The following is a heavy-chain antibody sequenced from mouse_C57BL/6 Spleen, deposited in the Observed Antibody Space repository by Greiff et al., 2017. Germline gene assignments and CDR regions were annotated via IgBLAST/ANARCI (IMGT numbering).Heavy chain of an antibody. D-gene: IGHD2-2*01. CDR1: GFTINDYY. V-gene: IGHV14-2*01. CDR3: ARGGLRLYYYAMDY. J-gene: IGHJ4*01. CDR2: IDPEDGET. Sequence: EVQLQQSGAELVKPGASVKLSCTASGFTINDYYMHWVKQRTEQGLEWIGRIDPEDGETKYAPKFKGKATITADTSSNTAYLQLSSLTSEDTAVYYCARGGLRLYYYAMDYWGQGTSVTVSS.